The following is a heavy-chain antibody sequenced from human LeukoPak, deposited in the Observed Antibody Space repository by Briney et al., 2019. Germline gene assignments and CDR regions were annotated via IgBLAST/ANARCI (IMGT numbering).Heavy chain of an antibody. CDR3: ARGHYYDIGGGVDY. CDR1: GYTFTGYY. V-gene: IGHV1-2*02. Sequence: GASVKVSCKASGYTFTGYYMHWVRQAPGQGLEWMGWINPNSGGTNYAQKFQGRVTMTRDTSTSTVYMELSSLRSEDTAVYYCARGHYYDIGGGVDYWGQGTLVTVSS. J-gene: IGHJ4*02. D-gene: IGHD3-22*01. CDR2: INPNSGGT.